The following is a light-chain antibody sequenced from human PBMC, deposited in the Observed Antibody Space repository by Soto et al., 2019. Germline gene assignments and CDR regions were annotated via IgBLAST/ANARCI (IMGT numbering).Light chain of an antibody. V-gene: IGKV1-39*01. J-gene: IGKJ4*01. CDR2: AAS. CDR3: QQSISAPLT. CDR1: QSISSY. Sequence: DIQMTQSPSSLSASVGDRVTITCQASQSISSYLNWYQQKPGKAPKLLIYAASSLQSGVPSRFSGSGSGTDFTLTIAGLQPEDSASYFCQQSISAPLTFGGGTKVEIK.